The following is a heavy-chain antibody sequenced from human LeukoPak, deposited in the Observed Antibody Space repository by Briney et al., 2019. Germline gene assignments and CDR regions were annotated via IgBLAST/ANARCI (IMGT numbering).Heavy chain of an antibody. CDR1: GGSFSSGGYY. CDR2: IYYSGST. CDR3: ARSVQYYYDSSGYHPYYFDY. Sequence: SQTLSLTCTVSGGSFSSGGYYWSWIRQPPGKGLEWIGYIYYSGSTNYNPSLKSRVTISVDTSKNQFSLKLSSVTAADTAVYYCARSVQYYYDSSGYHPYYFDYWGQGTLVTVSS. D-gene: IGHD3-22*01. J-gene: IGHJ4*02. V-gene: IGHV4-61*08.